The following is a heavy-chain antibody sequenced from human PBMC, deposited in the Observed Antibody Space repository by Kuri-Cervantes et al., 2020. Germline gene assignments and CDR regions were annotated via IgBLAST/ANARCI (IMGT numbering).Heavy chain of an antibody. D-gene: IGHD6-19*01. V-gene: IGHV4-30-4*01. CDR2: IYYSGST. J-gene: IGHJ4*02. Sequence: LRLSCTVSGGSISSGDYYWNWIRQPPGKGLEWIGYIYYSGSTYYDPSLKSRVTISVDTSKNQFSLRLSSVTAADTAVYYCARVWRYSSGWYGGFDYWGQGTLVTVSS. CDR3: ARVWRYSSGWYGGFDY. CDR1: GGSISSGDYY.